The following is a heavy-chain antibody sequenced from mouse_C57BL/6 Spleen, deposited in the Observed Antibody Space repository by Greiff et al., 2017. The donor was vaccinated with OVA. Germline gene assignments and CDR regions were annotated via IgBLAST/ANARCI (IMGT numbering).Heavy chain of an antibody. CDR3: AEGSIYAMDY. D-gene: IGHD2-10*02. J-gene: IGHJ4*01. CDR1: GYAFSSYW. V-gene: IGHV1-80*01. CDR2: IYPGDGDT. Sequence: VKLVESGAELVKPGASVKISCKASGYAFSSYWMNWVKQRPGKGLEWIGQIYPGDGDTNYNGKFKGKATLTADKSSSTAYMQLSSLTSEDSAVYFCAEGSIYAMDYWGQGTSVTVSS.